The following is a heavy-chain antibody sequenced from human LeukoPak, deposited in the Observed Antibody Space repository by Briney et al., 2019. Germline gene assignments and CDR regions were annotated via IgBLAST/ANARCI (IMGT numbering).Heavy chain of an antibody. CDR1: GVSISTHY. CDR2: IYHNGIT. V-gene: IGHV4-59*11. D-gene: IGHD2/OR15-2a*01. Sequence: SETLSLTFNVSGVSISTHYWSWIRQSPGKGLEWIGYIYHNGITNYNPSLKSRVTISVDTSKNQFSLKLSSVTAADTAVYFCARDSHAYFDAFDIWGQGTMVTVSS. J-gene: IGHJ3*02. CDR3: ARDSHAYFDAFDI.